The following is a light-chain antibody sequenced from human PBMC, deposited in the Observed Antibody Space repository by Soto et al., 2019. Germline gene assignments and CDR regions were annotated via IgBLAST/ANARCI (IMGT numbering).Light chain of an antibody. J-gene: IGKJ2*01. CDR1: QGMRHH. V-gene: IGKV1-17*01. Sequence: DIEMTQSPSSLSASVGDRGTITCRASQGMRHHLGWFQQKPGKAPKRLIYSASRLHGGVPSRFSGSGSATEFTLAISSLQPEDFATYYCLQHDNYPYTFGQGTKLEIK. CDR2: SAS. CDR3: LQHDNYPYT.